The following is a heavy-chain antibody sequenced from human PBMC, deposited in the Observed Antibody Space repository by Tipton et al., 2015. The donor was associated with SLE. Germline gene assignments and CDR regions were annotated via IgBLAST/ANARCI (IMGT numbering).Heavy chain of an antibody. CDR3: AREHISSLRDAFEI. D-gene: IGHD2-15*01. CDR2: IHYTGST. V-gene: IGHV4-59*02. Sequence: TLSLTCTVSGGSVGNYYWSRIRQSPGKGLEWIGYIHYTGSTKYNPSLKSRVTISVDTSKNQFTLKLSSVTAVDTAVYYCAREHISSLRDAFEIWGQGTMVTVS. J-gene: IGHJ3*02. CDR1: GGSVGNYY.